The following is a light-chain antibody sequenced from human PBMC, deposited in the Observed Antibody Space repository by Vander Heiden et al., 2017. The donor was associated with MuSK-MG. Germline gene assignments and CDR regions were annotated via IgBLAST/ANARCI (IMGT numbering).Light chain of an antibody. CDR1: SGDVGDYNY. V-gene: IGLV2-14*03. J-gene: IGLJ3*02. CDR3: LSYRRTNTWV. CDR2: DVS. Sequence: QSALTQPASVFGSPGQSITISCTGTSGDVGDYNYVSWYQQHPGKVPKLIIHDVSSRPSGVSDRFSGSKSGNTASLTISGLQADDEADYYCLSYRRTNTWVFGGGTKLTVL.